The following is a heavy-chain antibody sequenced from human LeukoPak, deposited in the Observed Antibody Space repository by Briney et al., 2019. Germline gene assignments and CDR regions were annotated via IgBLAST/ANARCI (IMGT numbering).Heavy chain of an antibody. Sequence: SETLSLTCAVYGGSFSDYYRSWIRQPPAKGLEWIGEINDSGSTYYNPSLRSRVTMSIDTSKNQFSLKLTSVTAADTAVYYCARAYYYYMDVWGKGTTVTVSS. CDR2: INDSGST. CDR1: GGSFSDYY. J-gene: IGHJ6*03. CDR3: ARAYYYYMDV. V-gene: IGHV4-34*01.